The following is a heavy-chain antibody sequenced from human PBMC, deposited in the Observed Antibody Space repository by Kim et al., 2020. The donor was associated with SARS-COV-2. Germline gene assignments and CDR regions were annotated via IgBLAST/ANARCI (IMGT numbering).Heavy chain of an antibody. CDR1: GAAFDDYY. CDR3: ARKRADSSGFIGS. CDR2: IHYIGKD. J-gene: IGHJ4*02. Sequence: SETLSLTCTVSGAAFDDYYWSWIRQPPGKGLEWIGYIHYIGKDNYNPSLKSRVTISLDGSKNQFPLKLNSVTAADAAVYYCARKRADSSGFIGSWGQGTRVTVST. V-gene: IGHV4-59*01. D-gene: IGHD3-22*01.